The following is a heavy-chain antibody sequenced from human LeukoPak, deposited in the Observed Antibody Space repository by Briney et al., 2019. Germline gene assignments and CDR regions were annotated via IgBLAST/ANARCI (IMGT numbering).Heavy chain of an antibody. CDR2: VSSDWGTT. Sequence: GGSLRLSCSASRFSLSSYNMHWVRQAPGKGLEFVSGVSSDWGTTDYADSARDRFTISRGNSKNTLYPQMSSLRAEDTAIYYCVRGLYGLGWDYWGPGTLVTVSS. D-gene: IGHD3-10*01. CDR1: RFSLSSYN. J-gene: IGHJ4*02. CDR3: VRGLYGLGWDY. V-gene: IGHV3-64D*06.